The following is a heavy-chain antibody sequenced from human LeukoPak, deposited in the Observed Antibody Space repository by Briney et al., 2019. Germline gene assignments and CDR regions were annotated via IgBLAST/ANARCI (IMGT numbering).Heavy chain of an antibody. CDR1: GDYISSSSYY. J-gene: IGHJ4*02. CDR2: AYKNGNS. CDR3: VRPGTSGTEGLEY. V-gene: IGHV4-39*01. D-gene: IGHD1-26*01. Sequence: SETLSLNCTVSGDYISSSSYYWGWIRQTPGKGLEWIGSAYKNGNSYHNPSLKSRVSISIDTSKNQFSLKVTSVTVADTAVYYCVRPGTSGTEGLEYWGQGTLVTVSS.